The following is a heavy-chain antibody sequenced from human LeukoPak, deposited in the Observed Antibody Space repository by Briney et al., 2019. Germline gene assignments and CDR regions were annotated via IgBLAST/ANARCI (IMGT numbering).Heavy chain of an antibody. CDR3: ARGITGTTGSLYYYYYMDV. V-gene: IGHV4-30-4*07. CDR1: GGSISSGGYS. J-gene: IGHJ6*03. CDR2: LYYTGST. Sequence: SETLSLTCAVSGGSISSGGYSWSWIRQPPGKGLEWIGYLYYTGSTYYNPSLKSRVTISLDTSKNQFSLKLSSVTAADTAVYYCARGITGTTGSLYYYYYMDVWGKGTTVTVSS. D-gene: IGHD1-20*01.